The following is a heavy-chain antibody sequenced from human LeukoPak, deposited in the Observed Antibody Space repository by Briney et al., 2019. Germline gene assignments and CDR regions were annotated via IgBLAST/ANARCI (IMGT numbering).Heavy chain of an antibody. D-gene: IGHD2-2*01. Sequence: GGSLRLSCAASGFTFSSYAMSWVRQAPGKGLEWGSAISGSGGSTYYADSAKGRFTISGDNSKNTLYMQMNSLRAGDTAVYYCAKGGYCSSTSCPMGAFDIWGQGTMVTVSS. V-gene: IGHV3-23*01. CDR3: AKGGYCSSTSCPMGAFDI. CDR1: GFTFSSYA. CDR2: ISGSGGST. J-gene: IGHJ3*02.